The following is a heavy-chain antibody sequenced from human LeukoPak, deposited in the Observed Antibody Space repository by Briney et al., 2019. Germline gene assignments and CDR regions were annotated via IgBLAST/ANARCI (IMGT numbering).Heavy chain of an antibody. CDR2: INHSGST. Sequence: SETLSLTCAVYGGSFSGYYWSWIRQPPGKGLEWIGEINHSGSTNYNPSLKSRVTISVDTSKNQFSLKLSSVTAADTAVYYCARRERITFGGVIVRPRNWFDPWGQGTLVTVSS. D-gene: IGHD3-16*02. J-gene: IGHJ5*02. CDR3: ARRERITFGGVIVRPRNWFDP. CDR1: GGSFSGYY. V-gene: IGHV4-34*01.